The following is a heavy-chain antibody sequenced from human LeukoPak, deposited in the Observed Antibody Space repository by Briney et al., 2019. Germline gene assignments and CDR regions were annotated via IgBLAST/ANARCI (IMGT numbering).Heavy chain of an antibody. J-gene: IGHJ3*02. CDR3: ARDTGRYYYDSDAFDI. CDR1: GGSISSYY. D-gene: IGHD3-22*01. Sequence: SETLSLTCTVPGGSISSYYWSWIRQPPGKGLEWIGYIYYSGSTNYNPSLKSRVTISVDTSKNQLSLKLSSVAAADTAVYYCARDTGRYYYDSDAFDIWGQGTMVTVSS. CDR2: IYYSGST. V-gene: IGHV4-59*01.